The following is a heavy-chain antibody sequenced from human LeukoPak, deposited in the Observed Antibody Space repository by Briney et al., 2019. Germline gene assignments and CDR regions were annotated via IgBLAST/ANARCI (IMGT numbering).Heavy chain of an antibody. J-gene: IGHJ4*02. D-gene: IGHD4-23*01. Sequence: QPGRSLRLSCAVSGFTVSSNHMSWVRQAAGKWMVWVSLIGNDATTYYADSVKGRFTISRDNSKNTLYIQKNSLRLEDTAVYYCNGYGGNSVWGQGTLVSVSS. CDR2: IGNDATT. CDR1: GFTVSSNH. V-gene: IGHV3-53*01. CDR3: NGYGGNSV.